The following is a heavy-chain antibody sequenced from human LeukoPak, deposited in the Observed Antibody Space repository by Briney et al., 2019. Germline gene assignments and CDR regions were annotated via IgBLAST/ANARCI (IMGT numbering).Heavy chain of an antibody. CDR2: ISSSGSSI. Sequence: QPGGSLRLSCAASGFTFSSYEMNWVRQAPGKGLEWVSYISSSGSSIYYADSVKGRFTISRDNAKNSLYLQMNSLRAEDTALYYCARVNYYYGMDVWAKGPRSPSP. CDR3: ARVNYYYGMDV. J-gene: IGHJ6*02. CDR1: GFTFSSYE. V-gene: IGHV3-48*03.